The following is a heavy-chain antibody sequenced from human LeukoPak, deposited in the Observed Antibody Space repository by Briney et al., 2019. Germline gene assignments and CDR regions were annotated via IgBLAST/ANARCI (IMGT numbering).Heavy chain of an antibody. D-gene: IGHD2-2*01. CDR1: GFTFSSYG. V-gene: IGHV3-30*18. CDR2: ISYGGSNK. J-gene: IGHJ6*02. CDR3: AKDHSDQLYYGMDV. Sequence: GGSLRLSCAASGFTFSSYGMHWVRQAPGKGLERVAVISYGGSNKYYADSVKGRFTISRDNSKNTLYLQMNSLRAEDTAVYYCAKDHSDQLYYGMDVWGQGTTVTVSS.